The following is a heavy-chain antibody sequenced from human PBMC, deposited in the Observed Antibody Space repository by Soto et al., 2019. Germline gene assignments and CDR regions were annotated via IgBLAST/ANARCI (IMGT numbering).Heavy chain of an antibody. V-gene: IGHV3-30*18. Sequence: QVQLVESGGGVVQPGRSLRLSCAASGFTFSSYGMHWVRQAPGKGLEWVAVISYDGSNKYYADSVKGRFTISRDNSKNTLYLQMISRRAEDTAVYYGAKGAWTSGTRDYCMDVWGQGTTVTVSS. J-gene: IGHJ6*02. CDR2: ISYDGSNK. D-gene: IGHD1-1*01. CDR3: AKGAWTSGTRDYCMDV. CDR1: GFTFSSYG.